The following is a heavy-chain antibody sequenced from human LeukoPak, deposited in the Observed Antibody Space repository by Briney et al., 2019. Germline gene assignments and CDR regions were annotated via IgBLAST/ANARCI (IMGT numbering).Heavy chain of an antibody. CDR3: ARVWTAYYPDY. D-gene: IGHD3/OR15-3a*01. V-gene: IGHV3-21*01. Sequence: PGGSLRLSCVASGFTFDTYTMNWVRQAPGKGLEWVSSISSKSGYIHYADSVKGRFIISRDNAKNSLSLQMNSLRAEDTAVYYCARVWTAYYPDYWGQGTLVTVSS. CDR2: ISSKSGYI. CDR1: GFTFDTYT. J-gene: IGHJ4*02.